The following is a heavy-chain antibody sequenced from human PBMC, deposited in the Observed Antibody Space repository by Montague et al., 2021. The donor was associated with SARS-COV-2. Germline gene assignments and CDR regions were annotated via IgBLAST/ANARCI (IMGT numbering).Heavy chain of an antibody. CDR2: INHGGST. V-gene: IGHV4-34*01. Sequence: SETLSLTCAVHGGSFSGYYWNWIRQPPGKGLEWIGEINHGGSTNYNPSLKNRLTISADTSKNQFSLKLTSVAATDTAVYYCARLRDGVVPSPILGIGPYFYYYYMDVWGQGTTVTVS. CDR1: GGSFSGYY. D-gene: IGHD2-15*01. J-gene: IGHJ6*03. CDR3: ARLRDGVVPSPILGIGPYFYYYYMDV.